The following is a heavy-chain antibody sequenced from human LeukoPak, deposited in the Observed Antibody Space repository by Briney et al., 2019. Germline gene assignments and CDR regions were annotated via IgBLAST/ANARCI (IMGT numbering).Heavy chain of an antibody. V-gene: IGHV3-48*03. CDR1: GFTFSSYE. Sequence: GGSLRLSCAASGFTFSSYEMNWVRQAPGKGLEWASYISSSGSTIYYADSVKGRFTISRDNAKNSLYLQMNSLRAEDTAVYYCARSPYYDSSGYYYYYYYYYMDVWGKGTTVTISS. CDR3: ARSPYYDSSGYYYYYYYYYMDV. CDR2: ISSSGSTI. J-gene: IGHJ6*03. D-gene: IGHD3-22*01.